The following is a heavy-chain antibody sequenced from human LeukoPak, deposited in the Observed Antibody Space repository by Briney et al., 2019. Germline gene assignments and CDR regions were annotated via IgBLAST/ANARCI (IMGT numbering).Heavy chain of an antibody. CDR3: ARGRAYYYDSSGNYGMDV. J-gene: IGHJ6*02. CDR1: GGSISSGGYY. CDR2: IYYSGST. D-gene: IGHD3-22*01. Sequence: SETLSLTCTVSGGSISSGGYYWSWIRQHPGKGLEWIGYIYYSGSTYYNPSLKSRVTISVDTSKNQFSLKLSSVTAADTAVYYCARGRAYYYDSSGNYGMDVWGQGTTVTVSS. V-gene: IGHV4-31*03.